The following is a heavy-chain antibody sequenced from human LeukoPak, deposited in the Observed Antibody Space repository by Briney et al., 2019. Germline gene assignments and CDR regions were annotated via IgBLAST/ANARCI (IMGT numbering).Heavy chain of an antibody. Sequence: GALVKVSCKASGGTFSSYAISWVRQAPGQGLEWMGRIIPILGIANYAQKFQGRVTITADKSTSTAYMELSSLRSEDTAVYYCARDSLVGAHDYWGQGTLVTVSS. CDR1: GGTFSSYA. CDR2: IIPILGIA. CDR3: ARDSLVGAHDY. V-gene: IGHV1-69*04. J-gene: IGHJ4*02. D-gene: IGHD1-26*01.